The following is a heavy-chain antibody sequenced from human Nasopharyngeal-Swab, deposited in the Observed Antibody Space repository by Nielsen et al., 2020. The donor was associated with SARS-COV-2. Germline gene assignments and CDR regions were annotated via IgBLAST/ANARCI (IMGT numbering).Heavy chain of an antibody. J-gene: IGHJ5*02. D-gene: IGHD2-15*01. Sequence: ASVKVSCKASGYTFTSYAMHWVRQAPGQRLEWMGWINAGNGNTKYSQKFQGRVTITRDTSASTAYMELSSLRSEDTAVYYCARERGVVVVAAKVFHPIPARFDPWGQGTWVTVSS. CDR3: ARERGVVVVAAKVFHPIPARFDP. CDR2: INAGNGNT. CDR1: GYTFTSYA. V-gene: IGHV1-3*01.